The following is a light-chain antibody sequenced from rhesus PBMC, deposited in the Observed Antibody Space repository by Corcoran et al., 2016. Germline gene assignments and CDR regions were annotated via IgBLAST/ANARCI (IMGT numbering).Light chain of an antibody. CDR2: DAS. V-gene: IGKV1-25*01. CDR3: QQHTAYPRT. CDR1: PGITKY. Sequence: DIQMTQSPSSLSASVGDTVTITCQARPGITKYLAWYQQKPGKAPKLLIHDASTLQSGVPSRFSGSGSGTDFTLTISSLQPEDVATYYCQQHTAYPRTFGQGTKVEV. J-gene: IGKJ1*01.